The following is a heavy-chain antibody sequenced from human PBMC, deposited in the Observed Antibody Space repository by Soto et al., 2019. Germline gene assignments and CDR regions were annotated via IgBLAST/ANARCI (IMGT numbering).Heavy chain of an antibody. CDR2: IRAYNGYT. CDR1: GYTLTSYG. D-gene: IGHD6-19*01. Sequence: QVQLVQSGAEVKKPGASVKVSCKASGYTLTSYGISWVRQAPGQGLEWMGWIRAYNGYTNYAQKFQGRVTLTTDTSTSTAYMELRSLISDDTAVYYCARASDGYRSGWYVGYFDYWGQGTLVTVSS. V-gene: IGHV1-18*04. J-gene: IGHJ4*02. CDR3: ARASDGYRSGWYVGYFDY.